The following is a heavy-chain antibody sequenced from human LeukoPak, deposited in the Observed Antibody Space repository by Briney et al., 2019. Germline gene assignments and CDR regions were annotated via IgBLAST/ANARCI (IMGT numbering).Heavy chain of an antibody. J-gene: IGHJ4*02. CDR1: GFTFSSYA. CDR2: IYSGGST. Sequence: GGSLRLSCTASGFTFSSYAMSWVRQAPEKGLEWVSVIYSGGSTYYADSVKGRFTISRDNFKNTLYLQMNSLRAEDTAVYYCARSSGWYKFDYWGQGTLVTVSS. V-gene: IGHV3-53*01. CDR3: ARSSGWYKFDY. D-gene: IGHD6-19*01.